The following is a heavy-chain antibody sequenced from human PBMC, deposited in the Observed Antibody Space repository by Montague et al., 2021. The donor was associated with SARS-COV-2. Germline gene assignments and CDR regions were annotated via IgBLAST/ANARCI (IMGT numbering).Heavy chain of an antibody. CDR2: IYSGGIT. V-gene: IGHV3-53*04. D-gene: IGHD3/OR15-3a*01. CDR3: AVELGLLRAY. Sequence: SLRLSCAASGFTVSSNYMSWVRQAPGKGLEWVSVIYSGGITYYADSVKGRFTISRHNSRNTLYLQMNSLRAEDTAVYYCAVELGLLRAYWGQGTLVTVSS. J-gene: IGHJ4*02. CDR1: GFTVSSNY.